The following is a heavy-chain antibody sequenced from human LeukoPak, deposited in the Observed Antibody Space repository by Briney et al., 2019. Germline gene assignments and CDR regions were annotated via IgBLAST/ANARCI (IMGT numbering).Heavy chain of an antibody. CDR3: ARAGLGTYYYDSSGYYYPLDY. Sequence: ASVKVSCKASGYTFTSYAMNWVRQAPGQGLEWMGWINTNTGNPTYAQGFTGRFVFSLDTSVSTAYLKISSLKAEDTAVYYCARAGLGTYYYDSSGYYYPLDYWGQGTLVTVSS. J-gene: IGHJ4*02. D-gene: IGHD3-22*01. CDR1: GYTFTSYA. V-gene: IGHV7-4-1*02. CDR2: INTNTGNP.